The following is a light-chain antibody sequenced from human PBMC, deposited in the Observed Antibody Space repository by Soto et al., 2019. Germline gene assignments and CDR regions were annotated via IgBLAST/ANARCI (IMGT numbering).Light chain of an antibody. CDR2: GAS. Sequence: EIVLTQSPGTLSLSPGERATLSCRARQSVSSIYLAWYQQKPGQAPRLLIYGASSRATGIPDRFSGSGSGTDFTLTISRLEPEDFAVYYCQQYGTSPFTFGPGTKVDIK. CDR1: QSVSSIY. CDR3: QQYGTSPFT. V-gene: IGKV3-20*01. J-gene: IGKJ3*01.